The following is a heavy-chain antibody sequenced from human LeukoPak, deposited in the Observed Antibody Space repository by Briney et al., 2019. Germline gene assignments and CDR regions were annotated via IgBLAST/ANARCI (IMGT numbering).Heavy chain of an antibody. CDR2: ISPYNTNT. J-gene: IGHJ3*02. CDR3: ARATNWIYAFDI. V-gene: IGHV1-18*01. CDR1: GYTFTSHG. D-gene: IGHD1-7*01. Sequence: ASVKLSCKASGYTFTSHGFGGVRQGPGQGLGRMGWISPYNTNTNYTQKLQGRVTMTTDTSTSTAYMELRSLRSDDKAVYYCARATNWIYAFDIWGQGTMATVSS.